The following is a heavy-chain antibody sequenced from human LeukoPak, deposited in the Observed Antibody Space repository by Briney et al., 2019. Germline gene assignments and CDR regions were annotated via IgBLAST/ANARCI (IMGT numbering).Heavy chain of an antibody. V-gene: IGHV3-21*04. CDR3: ARTQTEYSYGHPYCFDY. CDR2: ITSSGRYI. D-gene: IGHD5-18*01. Sequence: GGSLRLSCAASGFTFSSYSMNWVRQAPGKGLEWVSSITSSGRYIYYADSVKGRFTISRDNSKNTLYLQMNSLRAEDTAVYYCARTQTEYSYGHPYCFDYWGQGTLVTVSS. CDR1: GFTFSSYS. J-gene: IGHJ4*02.